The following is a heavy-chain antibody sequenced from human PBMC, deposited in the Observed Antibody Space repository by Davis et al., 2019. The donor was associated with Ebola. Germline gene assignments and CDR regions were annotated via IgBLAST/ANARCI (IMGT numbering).Heavy chain of an antibody. CDR1: GTFSSSYV. J-gene: IGHJ4*02. Sequence: SCAASGTFSSSYVMYWLRHAPGKGPVWVSRISHYGTITTYADSVKGRFTVSRDNAKHTLYLQMNSLTAEDTAVYYCSRDVQWEFYDYWGKGTRVTVSS. CDR3: SRDVQWEFYDY. D-gene: IGHD1-26*01. V-gene: IGHV3-74*01. CDR2: ISHYGTIT.